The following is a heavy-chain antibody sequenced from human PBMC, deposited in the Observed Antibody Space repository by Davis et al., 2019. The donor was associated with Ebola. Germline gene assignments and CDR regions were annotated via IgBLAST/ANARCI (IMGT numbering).Heavy chain of an antibody. Sequence: SVKVSCKASGGTFSSYAISWVRQAPGQGLDWMGGIIPVFGIPKYAQKFQGRVTITADESTSTAYMELSSLRSEDTAVYYCARDPASSAFDYWGQGTLVTVSS. D-gene: IGHD3-16*02. CDR3: ARDPASSAFDY. V-gene: IGHV1-69*13. CDR2: IIPVFGIP. CDR1: GGTFSSYA. J-gene: IGHJ4*02.